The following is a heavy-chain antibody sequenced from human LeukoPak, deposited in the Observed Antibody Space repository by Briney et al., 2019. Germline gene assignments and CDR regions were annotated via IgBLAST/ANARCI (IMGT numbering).Heavy chain of an antibody. Sequence: GGSLRLSCAASEFDFSSYSMNWARQAPGKGLEWVSTISSDSSDTYYADSMKGRITISRDNGKKSLYLQINSLRVEDTAVYYCARDSFYCRGGSCYSSKGMFEYWGQGTLVTVSS. CDR2: ISSDSSDT. D-gene: IGHD2-15*01. CDR3: ARDSFYCRGGSCYSSKGMFEY. J-gene: IGHJ4*02. V-gene: IGHV3-21*01. CDR1: EFDFSSYS.